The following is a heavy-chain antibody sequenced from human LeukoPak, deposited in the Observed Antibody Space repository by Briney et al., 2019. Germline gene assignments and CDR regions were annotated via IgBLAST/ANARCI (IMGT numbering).Heavy chain of an antibody. CDR2: IYYSGST. D-gene: IGHD1-26*01. CDR3: ARDRPATENWYFDL. J-gene: IGHJ2*01. V-gene: IGHV4-59*01. Sequence: SETLSLTCTVSGGSISSYYWSWIRQPPGKGLEWIGYIYYSGSTHYNPSLKSRVTISVDTSKKQFSLKLRSVTAADTAVYYCARDRPATENWYFDLWGRGTLVTVSS. CDR1: GGSISSYY.